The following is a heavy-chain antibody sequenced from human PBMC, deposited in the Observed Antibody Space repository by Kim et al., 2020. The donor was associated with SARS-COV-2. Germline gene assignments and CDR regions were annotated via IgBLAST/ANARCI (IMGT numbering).Heavy chain of an antibody. V-gene: IGHV1-69*13. J-gene: IGHJ5*02. CDR2: IIPIFGTA. D-gene: IGHD3-10*01. Sequence: SVKVSCKASGGTFSSYAISWVRQAPGQGLEWMGGIIPIFGTANYAQKFQGRVTITADESTSTAYMELSSLRSEDTAVYYCARDRSQYYYGSGEINWFDPWGQGTLVTVSS. CDR3: ARDRSQYYYGSGEINWFDP. CDR1: GGTFSSYA.